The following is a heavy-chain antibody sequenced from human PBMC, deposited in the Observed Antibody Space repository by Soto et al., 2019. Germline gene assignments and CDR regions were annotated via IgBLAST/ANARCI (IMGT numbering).Heavy chain of an antibody. V-gene: IGHV1-18*01. J-gene: IGHJ5*02. D-gene: IGHD3-9*01. CDR2: ISAYKGNT. CDR3: ARDRGYYHILTGYYNVLGWFDP. Sequence: ASVKVSCKASGYTFTSHGISWVRQAPGQGLEWMGWISAYKGNTNYAQKLQGRVTMTTDTSTSTAYMELRSLRSDDTAVYYCARDRGYYHILTGYYNVLGWFDPWGQGTLVTVSS. CDR1: GYTFTSHG.